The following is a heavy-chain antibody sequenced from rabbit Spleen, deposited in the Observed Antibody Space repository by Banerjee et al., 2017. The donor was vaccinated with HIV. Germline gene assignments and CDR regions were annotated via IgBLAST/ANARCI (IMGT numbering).Heavy chain of an antibody. D-gene: IGHD7-1*01. CDR3: ARAGTDVSYTRLDL. CDR2: IYAGSSDST. V-gene: IGHV1S45*01. Sequence: QEQLVESGGDLVKPEGSLTLTCTASGFSFSNYYYMCWVRQAPGKGLEWIACIYAGSSDSTYDASWAKGLFTISKSSSTMVTLQMTRLTAADTATYFWARAGTDVSYTRLDLWGQGTLVTVS. J-gene: IGHJ3*01. CDR1: GFSFSNYYY.